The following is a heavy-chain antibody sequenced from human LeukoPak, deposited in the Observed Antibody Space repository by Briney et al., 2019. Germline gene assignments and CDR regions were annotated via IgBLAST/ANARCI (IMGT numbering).Heavy chain of an antibody. CDR1: GDSNSSSY. Sequence: SETLSLTCIVSGDSNSSSYWTWIRQPPGKGLEGIGYMHNSGSSKHSPSLKSRVTISIDTSKNQFSLQLTSVTAADTAIYYCARSAEWLRNAFDIWGQGTMVSVSS. J-gene: IGHJ3*02. CDR2: MHNSGSS. V-gene: IGHV4-59*01. D-gene: IGHD5-12*01. CDR3: ARSAEWLRNAFDI.